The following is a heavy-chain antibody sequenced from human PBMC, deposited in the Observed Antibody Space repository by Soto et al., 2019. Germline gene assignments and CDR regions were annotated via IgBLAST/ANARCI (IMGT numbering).Heavy chain of an antibody. CDR1: GFTFSSYS. V-gene: IGHV3-21*01. D-gene: IGHD3-16*02. Sequence: GGSLRLSCAASGFTFSSYSMNWVRQAPGKGLEWVSSISSSSSYIYYADSVKGRFTISRDNAKNSLYLQMNSLRAEDTAVYYCARDFPLHLGELSPEYFQHWGQGTLVTVSS. J-gene: IGHJ1*01. CDR3: ARDFPLHLGELSPEYFQH. CDR2: ISSSSSYI.